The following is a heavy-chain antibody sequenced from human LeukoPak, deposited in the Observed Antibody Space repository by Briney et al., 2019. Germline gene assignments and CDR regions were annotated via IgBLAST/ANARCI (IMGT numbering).Heavy chain of an antibody. CDR2: ISSSSSYI. CDR1: GFTFSSYS. V-gene: IGHV3-21*01. CDR3: ARGVQCGGDCLDAFDI. D-gene: IGHD2-21*01. Sequence: GGSLRLSCAASGFTFSSYSMNWVRQAPGKGLEWVSSISSSSSYIYYADSVKGRFTISRDNAKNSLYLQMNSLRAEDTAVYYCARGVQCGGDCLDAFDIWGQGTMVTVSS. J-gene: IGHJ3*02.